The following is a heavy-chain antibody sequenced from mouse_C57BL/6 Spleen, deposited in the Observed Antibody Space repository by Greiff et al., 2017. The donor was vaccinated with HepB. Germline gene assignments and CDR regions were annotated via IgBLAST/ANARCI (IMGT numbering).Heavy chain of an antibody. D-gene: IGHD1-1*01. CDR3: ARSPYYYGSSPYYAMDY. Sequence: QVQLKQSGPELVKPGASVKISCKASGYAFSSSWMNWVKQRPGKGLEWIGRIYPGDGDTNYNGKFKGKATLTADKSSSTAYMQLSSLTSEDSAVYFCARSPYYYGSSPYYAMDYWGQGTSVTVSS. V-gene: IGHV1-82*01. CDR2: IYPGDGDT. J-gene: IGHJ4*01. CDR1: GYAFSSSW.